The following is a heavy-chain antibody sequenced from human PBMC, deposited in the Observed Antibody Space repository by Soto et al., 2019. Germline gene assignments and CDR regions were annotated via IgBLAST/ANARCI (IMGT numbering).Heavy chain of an antibody. CDR2: IYYSGST. Sequence: QVQLQESGPGLVKPSETLSLTCTVSGGSISSYYWSWIRQPPGKGLEWIGYIYYSGSTNYNPSLRSRVTRTVDTSKDQLTLKLRSVTAADTAVYYCAGGGGSGYCLPLDYWGQGTLVTVSS. D-gene: IGHD5-12*01. V-gene: IGHV4-59*01. CDR3: AGGGGSGYCLPLDY. J-gene: IGHJ4*02. CDR1: GGSISSYY.